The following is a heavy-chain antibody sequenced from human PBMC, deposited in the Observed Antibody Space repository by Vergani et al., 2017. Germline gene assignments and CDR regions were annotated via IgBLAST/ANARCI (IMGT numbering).Heavy chain of an antibody. J-gene: IGHJ6*02. CDR2: MNPNSGNT. Sequence: QVQLVQSETEVKKPGASVKVSCKASGYTFTSYDINWVRQATGQGLEWMGWMNPNSGNTGYAQKFQGRVTMTRNTSISTAYMELSSLRSEDTAVYYCARESGRTTEDLVGYYYGMDVWGQGTTVTVSS. D-gene: IGHD1-1*01. CDR3: ARESGRTTEDLVGYYYGMDV. CDR1: GYTFTSYD. V-gene: IGHV1-8*01.